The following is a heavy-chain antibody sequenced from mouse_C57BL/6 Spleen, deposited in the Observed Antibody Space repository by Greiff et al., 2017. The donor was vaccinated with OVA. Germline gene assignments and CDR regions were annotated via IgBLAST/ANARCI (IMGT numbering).Heavy chain of an antibody. J-gene: IGHJ2*01. CDR3: ARDSNYRYFDY. Sequence: EVKLMESGGGLVKPGGSLKLSCAASGFTFSSYAMSWVRQTPEKRLEWVATISDGGSYTYYPDNVKGRFTISSDNAKNNLYLQMSHLKSEDTAMYYCARDSNYRYFDYWGQGTTLTVSS. D-gene: IGHD2-5*01. V-gene: IGHV5-4*03. CDR1: GFTFSSYA. CDR2: ISDGGSYT.